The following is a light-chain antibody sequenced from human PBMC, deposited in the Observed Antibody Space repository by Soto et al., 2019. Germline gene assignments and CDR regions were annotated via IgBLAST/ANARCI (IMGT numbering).Light chain of an antibody. J-gene: IGLJ2*01. CDR2: EDN. Sequence: NFMLTQPHSVSESPGKTVTISCPRSSGSIGSNYVQWYQQRPGSAPTTVIYEDNQRPSGVPDRFSGSIDSSSNSASLTIAGLKTEDEADYSGQSYESSDVVFGGGTNLTVL. CDR3: QSYESSDVV. CDR1: SGSIGSNY. V-gene: IGLV6-57*04.